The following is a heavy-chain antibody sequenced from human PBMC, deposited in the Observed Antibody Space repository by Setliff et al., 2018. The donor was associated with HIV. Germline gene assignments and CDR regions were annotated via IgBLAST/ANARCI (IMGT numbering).Heavy chain of an antibody. CDR2: IAYDGSRE. CDR1: GFSFSSYG. D-gene: IGHD3-22*01. CDR3: AKLCYSHDSSGYGIDS. J-gene: IGHJ4*02. V-gene: IGHV3-30*02. Sequence: PGGSLRLSCAASGFSFSSYGMQWVRQAPGKGLEWVTFIAYDGSREQYIDSVKGRFTISRDTSKNTVYLHMDSLKFEDAAMYYCAKLCYSHDSSGYGIDSWGQGTLVTVSS.